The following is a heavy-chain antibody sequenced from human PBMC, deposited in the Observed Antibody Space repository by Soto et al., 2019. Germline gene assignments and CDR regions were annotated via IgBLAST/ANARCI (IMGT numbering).Heavy chain of an antibody. Sequence: VESLKISCKGSGYSFTSYWIGWVRQMPGKGLEWMGIIYPGDSDTRYSPSFQGQVTISADKSISTAYLQWSSLKASDTAMYYCARHDAPEIHCSGGSCYSSDYYYYMDVWGKGTTVTVSS. J-gene: IGHJ6*03. CDR3: ARHDAPEIHCSGGSCYSSDYYYYMDV. V-gene: IGHV5-51*01. D-gene: IGHD2-15*01. CDR1: GYSFTSYW. CDR2: IYPGDSDT.